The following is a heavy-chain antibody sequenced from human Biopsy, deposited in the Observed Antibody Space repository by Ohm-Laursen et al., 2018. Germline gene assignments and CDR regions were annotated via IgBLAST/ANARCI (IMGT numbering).Heavy chain of an antibody. D-gene: IGHD1-26*01. Sequence: SDTLSLTWIVSGGPFGINSHYWIWIRQPPGKGLEWIASIYYGGTTHYNASLQGRVTISVDQPKNQFSLRLTSVTAADTAVYYCSKRDLSGTSPVWGQGTTVTVSS. CDR2: IYYGGTT. CDR3: SKRDLSGTSPV. V-gene: IGHV4-39*01. J-gene: IGHJ6*02. CDR1: GGPFGINSHY.